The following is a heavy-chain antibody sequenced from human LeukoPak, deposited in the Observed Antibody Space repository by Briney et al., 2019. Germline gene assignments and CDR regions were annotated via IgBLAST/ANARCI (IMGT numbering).Heavy chain of an antibody. J-gene: IGHJ4*02. CDR2: ISAYNGNT. V-gene: IGHV1-18*01. CDR1: GYTFTSYG. Sequence: GASVKVSCKASGYTFTSYGISWVRQAPGQGLEWMGWISAYNGNTNYAQKFQGRVTITADESTSTAYMELSSLRSEDTAVYYCARDLESSLPIPAAIRPWAYWGQGTLVTVSS. D-gene: IGHD2-2*02. CDR3: ARDLESSLPIPAAIRPWAY.